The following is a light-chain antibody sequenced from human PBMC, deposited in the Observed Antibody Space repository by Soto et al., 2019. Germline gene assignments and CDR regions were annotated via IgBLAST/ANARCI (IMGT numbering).Light chain of an antibody. CDR1: QSVSSSY. J-gene: IGKJ2*01. V-gene: IGKV3-20*01. CDR2: GAS. Sequence: EIVLTQSPGTLSLSPGERATLSCRASQSVSSSYLAWYQQKPGQAPRLLIYGASSRATGIPDRFSGSGSGTDFTLTISRLEPEDFAVYYGQQYGSSPPYPFGQGTKLEIK. CDR3: QQYGSSPPYP.